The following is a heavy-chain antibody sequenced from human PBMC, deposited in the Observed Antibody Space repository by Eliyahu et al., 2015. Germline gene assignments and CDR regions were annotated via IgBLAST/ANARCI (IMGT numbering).Heavy chain of an antibody. CDR1: GFTFSSYS. CDR2: IGGGGRTT. J-gene: IGHJ5*02. Sequence: EVQLLESGGDLVQPGGSLXLSXVASGFTFSSYSMTWVRQAPGKGLEWVSTIGGGGRTTYYVDSVKGRFTISRDNSKNTLYLQMYSLRAEDTAVYYCAKGNYGDYDSWGQGTLVTVSS. D-gene: IGHD4-17*01. CDR3: AKGNYGDYDS. V-gene: IGHV3-23*01.